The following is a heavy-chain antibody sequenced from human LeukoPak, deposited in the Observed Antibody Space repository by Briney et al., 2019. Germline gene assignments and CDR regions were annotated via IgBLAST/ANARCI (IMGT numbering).Heavy chain of an antibody. Sequence: SQTLSLTCTVSGGSFSSGGYCWSWIRQHPGKGLEWIGYIYYSGSTYYNPSLKSRVTISVDTSKNQFSLKLSSVTAADTAVHYCARAPNVNDYGKHKNNWFDPWGQGTLVTVSS. CDR3: ARAPNVNDYGKHKNNWFDP. CDR1: GGSFSSGGYC. V-gene: IGHV4-31*03. D-gene: IGHD4-17*01. CDR2: IYYSGST. J-gene: IGHJ5*02.